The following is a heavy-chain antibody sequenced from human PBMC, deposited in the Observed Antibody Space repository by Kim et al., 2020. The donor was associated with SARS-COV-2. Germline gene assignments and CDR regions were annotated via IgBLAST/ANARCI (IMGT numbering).Heavy chain of an antibody. Sequence: SETLSLTCAVYGGSFSGYYWSWIRQPPGKGLEWIGEINHSGSTNYNPSLKSRVTISVDTSKNQFSLKLSSVTAADTAVYYCARFSSRSALYDFYFDYWGQGTLVTVSS. J-gene: IGHJ4*02. CDR2: INHSGST. V-gene: IGHV4-34*01. CDR1: GGSFSGYY. CDR3: ARFSSRSALYDFYFDY. D-gene: IGHD3-3*01.